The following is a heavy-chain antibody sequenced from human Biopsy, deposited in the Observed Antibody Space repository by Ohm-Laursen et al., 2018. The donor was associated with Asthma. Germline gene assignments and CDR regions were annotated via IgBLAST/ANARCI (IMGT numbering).Heavy chain of an antibody. CDR3: AKGYYYDSSGFDY. V-gene: IGHV3-23*01. J-gene: IGHJ4*02. Sequence: SLRLSCSASGFTFSIYAMSWARQAPGKGLAWPSPTRGSGGSTYHADSVKGRFTISRDNSKNTLYLQMNSLRPEDTAVYYCAKGYYYDSSGFDYWGQGTLVTVSS. CDR2: TRGSGGST. D-gene: IGHD3-22*01. CDR1: GFTFSIYA.